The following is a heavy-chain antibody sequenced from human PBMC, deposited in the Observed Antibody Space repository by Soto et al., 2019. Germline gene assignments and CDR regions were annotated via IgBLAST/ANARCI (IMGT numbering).Heavy chain of an antibody. CDR3: ASGITMIVVVITSDAFDI. V-gene: IGHV1-69*01. D-gene: IGHD3-22*01. Sequence: QVQLVQSGAEVKKPGSSVKVSCKASGGTFSSYAISWVRQAPGQGLEWMGGIIPIFGTANYAQKFQGRVTITADESTSTAYMELSSLRSEETAVYYCASGITMIVVVITSDAFDIWGQGTMVTVSS. J-gene: IGHJ3*02. CDR2: IIPIFGTA. CDR1: GGTFSSYA.